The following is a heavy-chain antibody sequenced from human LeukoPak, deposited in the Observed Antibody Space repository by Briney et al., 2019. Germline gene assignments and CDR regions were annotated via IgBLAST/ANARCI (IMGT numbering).Heavy chain of an antibody. Sequence: GASVKVSCKASGGTFSSYAISWVRQAPGQGLEWMGRIIPILGIANYAQKFQGRVTITADESTGTAYMELRSLRSDDTAVYYCAREAYWVAGDYWGQGTLVAVSS. D-gene: IGHD2-15*01. V-gene: IGHV1-69*04. CDR1: GGTFSSYA. CDR3: AREAYWVAGDY. J-gene: IGHJ4*02. CDR2: IIPILGIA.